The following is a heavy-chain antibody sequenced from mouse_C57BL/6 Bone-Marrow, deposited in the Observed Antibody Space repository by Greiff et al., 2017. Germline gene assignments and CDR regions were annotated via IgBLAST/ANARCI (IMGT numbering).Heavy chain of an antibody. CDR1: GFTFSDYY. Sequence: EVKLMESGGGLVQPGGSLKLSCAASGFTFSDYYMYWVRQTPEKRLEWVAYISNGGGSTYYPDTVKGRFTISRDNAKNTLYLQMSRLKSEDTAMYYCARQRGAWFAYWGQGTLVTVSA. V-gene: IGHV5-12*01. CDR2: ISNGGGST. CDR3: ARQRGAWFAY. J-gene: IGHJ3*01.